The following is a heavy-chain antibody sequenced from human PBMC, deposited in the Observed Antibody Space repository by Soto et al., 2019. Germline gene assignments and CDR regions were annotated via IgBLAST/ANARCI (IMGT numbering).Heavy chain of an antibody. Sequence: PGGSLRLSCAASGFSFSTYAMSWVRQAPGKGLEWVSVISATGGSTFYADSVKGRFTVSRDNSRNTLYLQMISLRVEDTALYYCAKELRSSTNYYYGMDVWGQGTTVTVSS. CDR3: AKELRSSTNYYYGMDV. J-gene: IGHJ6*02. CDR2: ISATGGST. CDR1: GFSFSTYA. D-gene: IGHD1-26*01. V-gene: IGHV3-23*01.